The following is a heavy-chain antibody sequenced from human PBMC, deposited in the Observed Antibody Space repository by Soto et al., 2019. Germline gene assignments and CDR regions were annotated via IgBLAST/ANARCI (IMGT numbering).Heavy chain of an antibody. CDR1: GFTFSDYA. CDR3: AKVGPFYCTSTSCPFDY. V-gene: IGHV3-23*01. J-gene: IGHJ4*01. D-gene: IGHD2-2*01. CDR2: ISGSGGST. Sequence: HPGGSLRLSCAASGFTFSDYAMSWVRQAPGKGLEWVSTISGSGGSTSYADSVKGRFTISRDNSKNTLYLQMNSLRAEDTAIYYCAKVGPFYCTSTSCPFDYWGQGTLVTVSS.